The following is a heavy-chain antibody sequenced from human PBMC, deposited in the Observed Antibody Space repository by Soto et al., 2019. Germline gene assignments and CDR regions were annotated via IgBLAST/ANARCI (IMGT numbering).Heavy chain of an antibody. V-gene: IGHV4-31*03. CDR2: IYYSGST. CDR1: GGSISSGGYY. Sequence: SETLSLTCTVSGGSISSGGYYWSWIRQHPGKGLEWIGYIYYSGSTYYNPSLKSRVTISVDTSKNQFSLKLSSVTAADTAVYYCARYGPEESYFDYWGQGTLVTVSS. D-gene: IGHD3-10*01. CDR3: ARYGPEESYFDY. J-gene: IGHJ4*02.